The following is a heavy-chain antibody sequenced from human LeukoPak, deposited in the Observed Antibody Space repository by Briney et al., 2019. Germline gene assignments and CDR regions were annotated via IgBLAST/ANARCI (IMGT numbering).Heavy chain of an antibody. D-gene: IGHD1/OR15-1a*01. Sequence: GGSLRLSCAASGFTFDDYGMSWVRQAPGKGLEWVSGINWNGGSTGYADSVKGRFTISRDSAKNSLYLQMNSLRAEDTALYHCARGNSGVFDYWGQGTLVTVSS. J-gene: IGHJ4*02. CDR3: ARGNSGVFDY. CDR2: INWNGGST. CDR1: GFTFDDYG. V-gene: IGHV3-20*01.